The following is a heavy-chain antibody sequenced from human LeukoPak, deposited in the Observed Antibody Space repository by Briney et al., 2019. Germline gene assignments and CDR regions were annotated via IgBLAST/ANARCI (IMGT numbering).Heavy chain of an antibody. Sequence: SETLSLTCPVSGDSINSLDLWSWVRQPPGKGLEWIGEMYLSGTTHSNPSVKSRVTISIDKSKNQFFLSLSSVTAADTAVYYCAGLVGRYSSGLYYYYFDYWGQGTLVTVSS. CDR3: AGLVGRYSSGLYYYYFDY. J-gene: IGHJ4*02. V-gene: IGHV4-4*02. CDR2: MYLSGTT. CDR1: GDSINSLDL. D-gene: IGHD3-22*01.